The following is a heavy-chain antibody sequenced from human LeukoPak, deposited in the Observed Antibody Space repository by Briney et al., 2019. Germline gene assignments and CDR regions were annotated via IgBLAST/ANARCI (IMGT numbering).Heavy chain of an antibody. Sequence: PGRSLRLSCAASGFTFSSYSMTWVRQAPGMGLEWVSAISGVVGYTVYAHSVKGRFTISRDNSKNTLYRQMNSLRAEDTAVYYCAKERDRGIEVVDDFDLWGQGILVTVSS. CDR1: GFTFSSYS. J-gene: IGHJ4*02. CDR3: AKERDRGIEVVDDFDL. V-gene: IGHV3-23*01. CDR2: ISGVVGYT. D-gene: IGHD6-19*01.